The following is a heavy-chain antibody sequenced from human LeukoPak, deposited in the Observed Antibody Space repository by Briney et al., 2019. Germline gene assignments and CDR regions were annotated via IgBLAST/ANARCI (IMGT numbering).Heavy chain of an antibody. J-gene: IGHJ3*02. CDR2: INPSGGST. CDR1: GYTFTTYY. D-gene: IGHD3-10*01. V-gene: IGHV1-46*01. CDR3: ARVSSGTRDAFDI. Sequence: ASVKVSCKASGYTFTTYYMHWVRQAPGQGLEWMGIINPSGGSTRYAQKFQGRVTMTRDMSTSTVYMELNSLRSEDTAVYYCARVSSGTRDAFDIWGQGTMVTVSS.